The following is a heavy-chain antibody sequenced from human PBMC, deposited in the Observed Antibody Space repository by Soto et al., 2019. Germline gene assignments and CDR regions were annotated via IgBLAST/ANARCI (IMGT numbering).Heavy chain of an antibody. CDR2: IYYSGST. J-gene: IGHJ5*02. Sequence: SETLSLTCTVSGGSISSGDYYWSWIRQPPGKGLEWIGYIYYSGSTYYNPSLKSRVTISVDTSKNQFSLKLSSVTAADTAVYYCARAIPLYNWLDPWGQGTLVTVSS. V-gene: IGHV4-30-4*01. CDR1: GGSISSGDYY. CDR3: ARAIPLYNWLDP.